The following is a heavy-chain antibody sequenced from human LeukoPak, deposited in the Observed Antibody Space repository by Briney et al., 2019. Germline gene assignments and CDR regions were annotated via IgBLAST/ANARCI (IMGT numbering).Heavy chain of an antibody. CDR3: AKNGGYSYGLYYFDY. CDR1: GFTVSSNY. V-gene: IGHV3-53*01. D-gene: IGHD5-18*01. J-gene: IGHJ4*02. Sequence: GGSLRLSCAASGFTVSSNYMSWVRQAPGKGLEWVSVIYSGGSTYYADSVKGRFTISRDNSKNTVYLQMDSLRAEDSAVYYCAKNGGYSYGLYYFDYWGQGTLVTVSS. CDR2: IYSGGST.